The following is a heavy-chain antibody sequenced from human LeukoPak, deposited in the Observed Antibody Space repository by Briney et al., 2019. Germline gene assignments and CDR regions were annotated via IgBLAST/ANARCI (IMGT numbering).Heavy chain of an antibody. V-gene: IGHV4-30-4*01. D-gene: IGHD2-8*01. CDR1: GGSISSGDYY. Sequence: PSQTLSLTCTVSGGSISSGDYYWGWIRQPPGKGLEWIGYIYYSGSTYYNSSLKSRVTISVDTSKNQFSLKLSSVTAADTAVYYCARTSGVVYPWGQGTLVTVSS. CDR2: IYYSGST. CDR3: ARTSGVVYP. J-gene: IGHJ5*02.